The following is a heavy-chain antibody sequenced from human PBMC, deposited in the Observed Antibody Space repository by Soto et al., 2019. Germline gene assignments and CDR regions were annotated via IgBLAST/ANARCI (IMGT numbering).Heavy chain of an antibody. CDR3: ARGKNYYGSGSYYSPYYYYGMDV. J-gene: IGHJ6*02. CDR1: GYTFTGYA. D-gene: IGHD3-10*01. Sequence: ASVKVSCKASGYTFTGYAMHWVRQAPGQRLERMGWINAGNGNTKYSQKFQGRVTITADKSTSTAYMELSSLRSEDTAVYYCARGKNYYGSGSYYSPYYYYGMDVWGQGTTVTVSS. CDR2: INAGNGNT. V-gene: IGHV1-3*01.